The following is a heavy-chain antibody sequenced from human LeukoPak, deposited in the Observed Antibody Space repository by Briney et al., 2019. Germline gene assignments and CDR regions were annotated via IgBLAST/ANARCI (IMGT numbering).Heavy chain of an antibody. Sequence: PGGSLRLSCAASGFTFSSCGMHWVRQAPGKGLEWVAVISYDGSSKYYADSVKGRFTISRDNSKNTLSLQMSSLRAEDTAVYYCARVPWGYDSRDPIGYWGQGTLVTVSS. V-gene: IGHV3-30*03. CDR3: ARVPWGYDSRDPIGY. CDR1: GFTFSSCG. D-gene: IGHD3-22*01. CDR2: ISYDGSSK. J-gene: IGHJ4*02.